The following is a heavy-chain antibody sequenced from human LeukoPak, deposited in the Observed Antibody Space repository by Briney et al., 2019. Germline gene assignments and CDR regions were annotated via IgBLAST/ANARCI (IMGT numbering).Heavy chain of an antibody. CDR1: GFTFSSYS. CDR3: ARDGGYSSGWFYYFDY. V-gene: IGHV3-21*03. J-gene: IGHJ4*02. Sequence: GGSLRLSCAASGFTFSSYSMNWVRQAPGKGLELVSSINSSSSSYIYYAASVKGRFTISRDNAKNSLYLQMNSLRAEDTAVYYCARDGGYSSGWFYYFDYWGQGTLVTVSS. D-gene: IGHD6-19*01. CDR2: INSSSSSYI.